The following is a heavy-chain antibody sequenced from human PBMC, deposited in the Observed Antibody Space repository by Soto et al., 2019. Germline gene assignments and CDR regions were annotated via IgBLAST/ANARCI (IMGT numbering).Heavy chain of an antibody. J-gene: IGHJ6*02. D-gene: IGHD5-12*01. CDR2: INTSGGST. Sequence: ASVKVSCKAYGYTFTSYYMHWVRHTPGQGLEWMGIINTSGGSTSYAQKFQGRVTMTRDTSTSTDYMEMSSLRSEDTAVYYCAREGDGYTGGSYYCYGMDVWGQGTTVTV. CDR3: AREGDGYTGGSYYCYGMDV. V-gene: IGHV1-46*01. CDR1: GYTFTSYY.